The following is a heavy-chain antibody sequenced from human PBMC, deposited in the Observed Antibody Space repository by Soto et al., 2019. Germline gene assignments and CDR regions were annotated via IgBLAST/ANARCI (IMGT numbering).Heavy chain of an antibody. V-gene: IGHV1-3*01. D-gene: IGHD6-6*01. Sequence: QVQLVQSGAEVKKPGASVKVSCKASGYTFTSYAMHWVRQAPGQRLEWMGWINAGNGNTKYSQKFQGRVTITRDTSASIAYMELSSLRSEDTAVYSCARVISQYSSSYKNWFDPWGQGTLVTVSS. CDR3: ARVISQYSSSYKNWFDP. CDR2: INAGNGNT. CDR1: GYTFTSYA. J-gene: IGHJ5*02.